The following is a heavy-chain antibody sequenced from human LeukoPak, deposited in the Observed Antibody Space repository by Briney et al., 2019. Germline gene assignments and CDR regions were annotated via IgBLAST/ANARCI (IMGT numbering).Heavy chain of an antibody. D-gene: IGHD5-18*01. V-gene: IGHV3-23*01. CDR1: GFTFSSYA. Sequence: GGSLRLSCAASGFTFSSYAMSWVRQAPGRGLEWDSAISGSGGSTYYADSVKGRFTISRDNSKNTLYLQMNSLRAEDTAVYYCAKDPGSYGLYYYYYGTDVWGKGTTVTVSS. CDR3: AKDPGSYGLYYYYYGTDV. J-gene: IGHJ6*04. CDR2: ISGSGGST.